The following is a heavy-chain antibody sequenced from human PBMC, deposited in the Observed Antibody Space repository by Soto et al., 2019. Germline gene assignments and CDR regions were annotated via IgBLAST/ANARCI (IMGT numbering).Heavy chain of an antibody. V-gene: IGHV3-15*01. D-gene: IGHD4-17*01. J-gene: IGHJ4*02. Sequence: EVELVESGGVLVKPGGSLRLSCAASGFAFTNAWMTWVRQAPGKALEWVGRIRSQIDGGTTDYAAPVKGRFTISRDDSKNTLYLQMNSLKTEDTAVYYCTTVAYGEYVTDYWGQGTLVTVSS. CDR3: TTVAYGEYVTDY. CDR2: IRSQIDGGTT. CDR1: GFAFTNAW.